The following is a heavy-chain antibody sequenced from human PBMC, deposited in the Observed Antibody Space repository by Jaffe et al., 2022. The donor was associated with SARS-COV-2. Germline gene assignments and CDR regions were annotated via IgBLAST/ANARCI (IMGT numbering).Heavy chain of an antibody. CDR2: IYHSGST. V-gene: IGHV4-4*02. J-gene: IGHJ6*02. Sequence: QVQLQESGPGLVKPSGTLSLTCAVSGGSISSSNWWSWVRQPPGKGLEWIGEIYHSGSTNYNPSLKSRVTISVDKSKNQFSLKLSSVTAADTAVYYCARVVYRVVGAGTFYYYYGMDVWGQGTTVTVSS. D-gene: IGHD1-26*01. CDR1: GGSISSSNW. CDR3: ARVVYRVVGAGTFYYYYGMDV.